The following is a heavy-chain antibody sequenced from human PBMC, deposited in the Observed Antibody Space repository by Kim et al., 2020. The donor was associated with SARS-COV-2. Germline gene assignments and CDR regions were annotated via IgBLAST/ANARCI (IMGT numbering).Heavy chain of an antibody. D-gene: IGHD1-26*01. V-gene: IGHV4-39*01. Sequence: SETLSLTCTVSGGSISSSSYYWGWIRQPPGKGLEWIGSIYYSGSTYYNPSLKSRVTISVDTSKNQFSLKLSSVTAADTAVYYCASRDSGSYANPPPGEIDYWGQGTLVTVSS. CDR3: ASRDSGSYANPPPGEIDY. CDR1: GGSISSSSYY. CDR2: IYYSGST. J-gene: IGHJ4*02.